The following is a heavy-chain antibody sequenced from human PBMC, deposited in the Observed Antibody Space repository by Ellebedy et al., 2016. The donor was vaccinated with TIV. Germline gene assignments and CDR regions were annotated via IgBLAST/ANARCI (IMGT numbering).Heavy chain of an antibody. J-gene: IGHJ6*02. D-gene: IGHD3-10*01. CDR2: IYYSGST. V-gene: IGHV4-39*01. CDR3: ARLHPLKRRFGETVDV. CDR1: GGSISSSSYY. Sequence: MPGGSLRLSCTVSGGSISSSSYYWGWIRQPPGKGLEWIGSIYYSGSTYYNPSLKSRVTISVDTSKNQFSLKLSSVTAADTAVYYCARLHPLKRRFGETVDVWGQGTTVTVSS.